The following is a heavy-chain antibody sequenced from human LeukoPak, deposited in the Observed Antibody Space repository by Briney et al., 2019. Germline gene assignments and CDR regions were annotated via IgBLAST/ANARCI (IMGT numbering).Heavy chain of an antibody. CDR1: GGSISSGGYY. V-gene: IGHV4-31*03. Sequence: PSQTLSLTCTVSGGSISSGGYYWSWIRQHPGKGLEWIGYIYYSGSTYYNPSLKSRVTISVDTSKNQFSLKLSSVTAADTAVYCCAREATVTDYYYYMDVWGKGTTVTVSS. CDR3: AREATVTDYYYYMDV. CDR2: IYYSGST. D-gene: IGHD4-11*01. J-gene: IGHJ6*03.